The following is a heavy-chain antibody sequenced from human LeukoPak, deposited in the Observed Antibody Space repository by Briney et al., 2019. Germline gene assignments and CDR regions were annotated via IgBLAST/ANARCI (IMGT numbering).Heavy chain of an antibody. CDR2: VYPDDSDT. Sequence: GESLKISCKTSGYSFTRYWIAWVRQTPGKGLEWMGIVYPDDSDTRYSPAFQGQVTISADKSISTAYLQWSSLKASDTAMYYCARTGYYYDSSGYNFHLRYWGQGTLVTVSS. J-gene: IGHJ4*02. CDR1: GYSFTRYW. V-gene: IGHV5-51*01. CDR3: ARTGYYYDSSGYNFHLRY. D-gene: IGHD3-22*01.